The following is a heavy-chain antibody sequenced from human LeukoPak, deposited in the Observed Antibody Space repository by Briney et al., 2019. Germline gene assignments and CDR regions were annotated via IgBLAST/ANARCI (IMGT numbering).Heavy chain of an antibody. D-gene: IGHD2-15*01. V-gene: IGHV3-21*01. CDR1: EFTFSSYD. CDR2: ISSSGSYI. CDR3: ARDSPGYCSGGSCYGPFDY. J-gene: IGHJ4*02. Sequence: GGSLRLSCAASEFTFSSYDMNWVRQAPGKGLKWVSSISSSGSYIYYADSVKGRFTISRDNAKNSLYLQMNSLRAEDTAVYYCARDSPGYCSGGSCYGPFDYWGQGTLVTVSS.